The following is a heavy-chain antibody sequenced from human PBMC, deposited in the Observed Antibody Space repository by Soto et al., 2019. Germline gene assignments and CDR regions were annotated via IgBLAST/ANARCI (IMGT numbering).Heavy chain of an antibody. J-gene: IGHJ5*02. Sequence: QTLSLTCASSGDGVSNNSAAWNWIRQSPSRGLEWLGRTYYRSKWYNDYAVSVKSRMTIDPDTSKKQFYLQLHSVTHEDTAVYYCARDPNNWNDAWGQGTPVTVYS. V-gene: IGHV6-1*01. CDR1: GDGVSNNSAA. CDR2: TYYRSKWYN. CDR3: ARDPNNWNDA.